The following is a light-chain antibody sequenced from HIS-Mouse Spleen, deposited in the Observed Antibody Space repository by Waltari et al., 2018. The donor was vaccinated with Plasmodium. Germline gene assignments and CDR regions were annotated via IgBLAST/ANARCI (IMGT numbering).Light chain of an antibody. CDR3: YSTDSSGNHRV. Sequence: SYELTQPPSVSVSPGQTARITCSGDALPKKYAYWYQQKSGQAPVLVIYEDSKRPSGSAEGVARSSSGTMATLTISGAQVEEEADYYCYSTDSSGNHRVFGGGTELTVL. CDR1: ALPKKY. J-gene: IGLJ3*02. CDR2: EDS. V-gene: IGLV3-10*01.